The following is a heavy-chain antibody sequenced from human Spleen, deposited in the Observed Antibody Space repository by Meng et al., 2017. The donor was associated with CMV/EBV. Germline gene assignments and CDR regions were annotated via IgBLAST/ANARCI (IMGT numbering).Heavy chain of an antibody. D-gene: IGHD2-15*01. CDR2: ITASSSYM. CDR1: GFSFSSYW. J-gene: IGHJ4*02. V-gene: IGHV3-21*01. Sequence: GESLKISCAASGFSFSSYWMSWLRQAPGKGLEWVSSITASSSYMYYADSVKGRFTISRDNGQNSLYLQMKYLRAEDTAVYYCARGGGYFDYWGQGTLVTVSS. CDR3: ARGGGYFDY.